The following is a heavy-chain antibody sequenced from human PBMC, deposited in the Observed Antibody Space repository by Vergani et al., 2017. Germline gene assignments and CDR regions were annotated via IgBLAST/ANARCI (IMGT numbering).Heavy chain of an antibody. Sequence: QSQLVQSGDEVKKPGASVKVSCKTSGYSFINYGISWVRQAPGQGLEWLGWVSPYNGNTNYGQKIQGRVTMTTDTSTRTAYMQLRSLTFDDTAVYYCAREDISLTVEGANYMDIWGKGTTVTVSS. V-gene: IGHV1-18*01. D-gene: IGHD3-22*01. J-gene: IGHJ6*03. CDR2: VSPYNGNT. CDR1: GYSFINYG. CDR3: AREDISLTVEGANYMDI.